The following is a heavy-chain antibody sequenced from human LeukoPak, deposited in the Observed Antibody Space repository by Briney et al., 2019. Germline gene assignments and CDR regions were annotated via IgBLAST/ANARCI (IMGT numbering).Heavy chain of an antibody. CDR2: INPSGGST. V-gene: IGHV1-46*01. CDR1: GFTFSSYA. Sequence: GGSLRLSCAASGFTFSSYAMSWVRQAPGQGLEWMGIINPSGGSTSYAQKFQGRVTMTRDTSTSTVYMELSSLRSEDTAVYYCARGEIAVAGTGWFDPWGQGTLVTVSS. CDR3: ARGEIAVAGTGWFDP. J-gene: IGHJ5*02. D-gene: IGHD6-19*01.